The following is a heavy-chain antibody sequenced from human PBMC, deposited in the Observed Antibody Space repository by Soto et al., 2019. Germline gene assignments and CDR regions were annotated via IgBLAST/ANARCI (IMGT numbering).Heavy chain of an antibody. V-gene: IGHV3-23*01. Sequence: LRLSCAASGFTFSDYAMSWVRQAPGKGLEWVSTISGSGGNTYYTDSEKGRFTISRDNSKGTLYLQMNSLGGEDTAVYYCARDIWSGDYKWFDSWGPGTLVTVSS. CDR2: ISGSGGNT. CDR3: ARDIWSGDYKWFDS. D-gene: IGHD3-3*01. J-gene: IGHJ5*01. CDR1: GFTFSDYA.